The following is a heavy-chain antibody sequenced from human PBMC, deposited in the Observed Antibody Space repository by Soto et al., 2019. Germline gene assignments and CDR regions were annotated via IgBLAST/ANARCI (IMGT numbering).Heavy chain of an antibody. CDR3: ARQVYSVVPPLDF. J-gene: IGHJ4*02. D-gene: IGHD2-21*01. CDR2: INTRSSTSTAT. Sequence: EVQLVESGGGLVQPGGSLRLSCAASGFTFSNFRMNWVRQAPGKGLEWVSHINTRSSTSTATYYADSVRAPFTIFTDDAKDSLYQRMKSLSADEADVYYCARQVYSVVPPLDFWGRGTLVTVSP. V-gene: IGHV3-48*01. CDR1: GFTFSNFR.